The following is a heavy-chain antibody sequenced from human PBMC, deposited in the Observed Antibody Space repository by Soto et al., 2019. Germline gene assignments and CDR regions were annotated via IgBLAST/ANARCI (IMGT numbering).Heavy chain of an antibody. Sequence: EVQLLETGGGLVQPGGSLRLSCAASGFTISDSAMNWVRQAPGKGLEWVSGIRGSGTTTYYADSVKGRFTISRDNSKSTLYLQMNSVPVEDTAVYYCAKEVYDCRGGSCWRSVDYWGQGTLVTVSS. CDR1: GFTISDSA. J-gene: IGHJ4*02. CDR3: AKEVYDCRGGSCWRSVDY. CDR2: IRGSGTTT. D-gene: IGHD2-15*01. V-gene: IGHV3-23*01.